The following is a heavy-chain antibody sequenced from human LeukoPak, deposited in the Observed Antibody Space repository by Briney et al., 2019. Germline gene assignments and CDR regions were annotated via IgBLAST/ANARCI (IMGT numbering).Heavy chain of an antibody. J-gene: IGHJ3*02. Sequence: PGGSLRLSCAASGFTFSSNSMNWVRQAPGKGLVWVSRINSDGSDTIYADSVKGRFTISRDNAKSTVYLQMNSLKAEDTAVYYCARGGYHHGFDIWGQGTMVTVSS. CDR1: GFTFSSNS. CDR3: ARGGYHHGFDI. V-gene: IGHV3-74*01. CDR2: INSDGSDT. D-gene: IGHD2-15*01.